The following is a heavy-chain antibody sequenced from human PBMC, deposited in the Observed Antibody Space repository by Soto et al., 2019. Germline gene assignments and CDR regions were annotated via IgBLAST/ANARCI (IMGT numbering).Heavy chain of an antibody. CDR1: GGTFSTYT. CDR3: AGDPDSHYNDSHASSYP. J-gene: IGHJ5*02. CDR2: IIPIIGII. Sequence: QVQLVQSGAEVKKPGSSGKISCKASGGTFSTYTITWVRQAPGQGLEWMGRIIPIIGIINYAQKFQGRVTVSADKFTGTAYMELTGLRSDDTAVYYCAGDPDSHYNDSHASSYPWGQGTLVTVSS. D-gene: IGHD4-4*01. V-gene: IGHV1-69*08.